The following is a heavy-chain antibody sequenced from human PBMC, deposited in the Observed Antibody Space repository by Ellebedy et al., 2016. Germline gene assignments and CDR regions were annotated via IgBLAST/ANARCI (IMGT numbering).Heavy chain of an antibody. CDR1: GGSISSSY. J-gene: IGHJ4*02. D-gene: IGHD3-10*01. CDR2: ISYSGTT. Sequence: SETLSLTCSVSGGSISSSYWSWIRQPAGKGLEWIGFISYSGTTSYNPSLKSRVTISRDTSKNQLSLRLSSVTAADTAAYYCARHRRYNYGYFDFWGQGTLVTVSS. CDR3: ARHRRYNYGYFDF. V-gene: IGHV4-59*08.